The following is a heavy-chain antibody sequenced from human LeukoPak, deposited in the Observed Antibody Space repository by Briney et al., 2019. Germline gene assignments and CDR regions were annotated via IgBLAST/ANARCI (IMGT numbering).Heavy chain of an antibody. CDR2: IYHSGST. CDR3: ARGLEPGNWFDP. CDR1: GGSFSGYY. V-gene: IGHV4-34*01. Sequence: SETLSLTCAVYGGSFSGYYWSWIRQPLGKGLEWIGSIYHSGSTFYNPSLKSRVTISVDTSKNQFSLKLSSVTAADTAMFYCARGLEPGNWFDPWGQGTLVTVPS. J-gene: IGHJ5*02.